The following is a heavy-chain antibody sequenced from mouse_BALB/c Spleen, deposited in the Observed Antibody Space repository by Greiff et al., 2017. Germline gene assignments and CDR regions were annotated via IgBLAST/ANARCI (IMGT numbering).Heavy chain of an antibody. CDR3: AIHLYWYFEV. CDR2: INPYNGAT. Sequence: EVQLQQSGPELVKPGASVKISCKASGYSFTGYYMHWVKQSHVKSLEWIGRINPYNGATSYNQNFKDKASLTVDKSSSTAYMELHSLTSEDSAVYDCAIHLYWYFEVWGAGTTVTVSS. V-gene: IGHV1-31*01. CDR1: GYSFTGYY. D-gene: IGHD1-2*01. J-gene: IGHJ1*01.